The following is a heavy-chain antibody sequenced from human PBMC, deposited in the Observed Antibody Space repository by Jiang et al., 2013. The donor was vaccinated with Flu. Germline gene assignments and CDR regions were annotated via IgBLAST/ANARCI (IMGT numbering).Heavy chain of an antibody. CDR2: IRAKTDGGTT. D-gene: IGHD1-26*01. Sequence: VQLVESGGGLVKPGGSLRLSCAASGFSFSNTWMSWVRQAPGKGLEWVARIRAKTDGGTTDYAAPVKGRFTISRDDSANTLFLQMNSLKSEDTAVYYCTTDQGRGGGYFDYWGREIWSPSPQ. J-gene: IGHJ4*02. V-gene: IGHV3-15*01. CDR1: GFSFSNTW. CDR3: TTDQGRGGGYFDY.